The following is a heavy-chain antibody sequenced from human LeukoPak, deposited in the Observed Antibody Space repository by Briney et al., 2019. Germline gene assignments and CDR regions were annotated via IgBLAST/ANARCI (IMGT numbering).Heavy chain of an antibody. V-gene: IGHV6-1*01. CDR1: GDSVSSNSAA. Sequence: SQTLSLTCAISGDSVSSNSAAWNWIRQSPSRGLEWLGRTYYRSKWYNDYAVSVKSRITINPDTSKNQFSLQLNSVTPEDTAVYYCARAKGSELLWFGEYPYYFDYWGQGTLVTVSS. D-gene: IGHD3-10*01. J-gene: IGHJ4*02. CDR3: ARAKGSELLWFGEYPYYFDY. CDR2: TYYRSKWYN.